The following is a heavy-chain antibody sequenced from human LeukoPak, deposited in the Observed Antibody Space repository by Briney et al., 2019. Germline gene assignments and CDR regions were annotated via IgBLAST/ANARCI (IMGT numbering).Heavy chain of an antibody. D-gene: IGHD6-13*01. CDR3: AKDHPYIAAAGLFDY. CDR2: IYTSGST. Sequence: PSETLSLTCTVSGGSISSYYWSWIRQPAGKGLEWIGRIYTSGSTNYNPSLKSRVTMSVDTSKNQFSLKLSSVTAADTAVYYCAKDHPYIAAAGLFDYWGQGTLVTVSS. J-gene: IGHJ4*02. V-gene: IGHV4-4*07. CDR1: GGSISSYY.